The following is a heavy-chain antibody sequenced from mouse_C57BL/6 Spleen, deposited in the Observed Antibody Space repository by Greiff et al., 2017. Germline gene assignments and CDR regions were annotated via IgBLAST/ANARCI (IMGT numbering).Heavy chain of an antibody. CDR1: GYTFTDYY. CDR3: ARRTTVVGAMDY. V-gene: IGHV1-26*01. J-gene: IGHJ4*01. CDR2: INPNNGGT. D-gene: IGHD1-1*01. Sequence: EVQLQQSGPELVKPGASVKISCKASGYTFTDYYMNWVKQSHGKSLEWIGDINPNNGGTSYNQKFKGKATLTVDKSSSTAYMELRSLTSEDSAVYYCARRTTVVGAMDYWGQGTSVTVSS.